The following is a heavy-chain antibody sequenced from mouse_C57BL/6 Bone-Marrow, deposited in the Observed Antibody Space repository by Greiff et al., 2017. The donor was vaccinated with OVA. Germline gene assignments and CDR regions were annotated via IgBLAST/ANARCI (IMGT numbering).Heavy chain of an antibody. CDR2: IYPGSGST. Sequence: VQLQQPGAELVKPGASVKMSCKASGYTFTSYWITWVKQRPGQGLEWIGDIYPGSGSTNYNEKFKSKATLTVDTSSSTAYMQLSSLTSEDSAVYYCARTRYYGSPWFAYWGQGTLVTVSA. V-gene: IGHV1-55*01. CDR1: GYTFTSYW. J-gene: IGHJ3*01. D-gene: IGHD1-1*01. CDR3: ARTRYYGSPWFAY.